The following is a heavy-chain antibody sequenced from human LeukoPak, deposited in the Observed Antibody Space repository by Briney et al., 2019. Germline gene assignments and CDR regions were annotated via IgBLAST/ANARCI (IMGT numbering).Heavy chain of an antibody. V-gene: IGHV3-53*01. Sequence: GGSLRLSCAASGFTVSSNYMSWVRQAPGKGLEWVSVIYSGGSTYYADSVEGRFTISRDNSKNTLYLQMNSLRAEDTAVYYCARSTSAEYFQHWGQGTLVTVSS. CDR3: ARSTSAEYFQH. D-gene: IGHD5/OR15-5a*01. CDR2: IYSGGST. J-gene: IGHJ1*01. CDR1: GFTVSSNY.